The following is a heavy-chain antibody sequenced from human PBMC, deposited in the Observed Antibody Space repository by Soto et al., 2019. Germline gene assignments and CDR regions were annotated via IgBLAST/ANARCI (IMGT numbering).Heavy chain of an antibody. D-gene: IGHD3-3*01. V-gene: IGHV3-23*01. CDR1: GFTFSSYA. Sequence: PGGSLRLSCAASGFTFSSYALSWVRQAPGKGLEWVSAISGSGGSTYYADSVKGRFTISRDNSKNTLYLQMNSLRAEDTAVYYCAKRSRSLEWLQPPHDDDWGQGTLVTVSS. CDR2: ISGSGGST. CDR3: AKRSRSLEWLQPPHDDD. J-gene: IGHJ4*02.